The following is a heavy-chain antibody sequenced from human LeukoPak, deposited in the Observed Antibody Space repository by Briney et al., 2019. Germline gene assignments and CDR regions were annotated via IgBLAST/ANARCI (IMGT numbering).Heavy chain of an antibody. CDR3: ARAYSYGPRTYYFDY. Sequence: TLSLTFTVSGGSISSGGYYRSWIRQHPGKGLEWIGYIYYSGNAYYNPSLKSRVTISVDTSKNQFSLKLSSVTAADTAVYYCARAYSYGPRTYYFDYWGQGTLVTVSS. J-gene: IGHJ4*02. CDR1: GGSISSGGYY. V-gene: IGHV4-31*03. D-gene: IGHD5-18*01. CDR2: IYYSGNA.